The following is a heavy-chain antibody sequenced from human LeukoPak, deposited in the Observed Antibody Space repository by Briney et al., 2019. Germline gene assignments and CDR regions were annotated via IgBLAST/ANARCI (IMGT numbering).Heavy chain of an antibody. CDR2: ISGSGGST. V-gene: IGHV3-23*01. J-gene: IGHJ4*02. Sequence: PGGSLRLSCAASGFTFSSYGMSWVRQAPGKGLEWVSAISGSGGSTYYADSVKGRFTTSRDNSKNTLYLQMNSLRAEDTAVYYCAKGGFRGVPRYYFDYWGQGTLVTVSS. D-gene: IGHD3-10*01. CDR3: AKGGFRGVPRYYFDY. CDR1: GFTFSSYG.